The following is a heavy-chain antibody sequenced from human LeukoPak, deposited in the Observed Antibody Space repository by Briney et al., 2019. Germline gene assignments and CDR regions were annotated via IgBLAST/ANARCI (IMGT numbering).Heavy chain of an antibody. CDR3: ARGDRYSGTDY. CDR1: GFTFDDYA. Sequence: GGSLRLSCAASGFTFDDYAMHWVRQAPGKGLEWVSGISWNSGSIGYADSVKGRFTISRDNAKNSLYLQMNSLRAEDTAVYYCARGDRYSGTDYWGQGTLVTVSS. D-gene: IGHD1-26*01. CDR2: ISWNSGSI. J-gene: IGHJ4*02. V-gene: IGHV3-9*01.